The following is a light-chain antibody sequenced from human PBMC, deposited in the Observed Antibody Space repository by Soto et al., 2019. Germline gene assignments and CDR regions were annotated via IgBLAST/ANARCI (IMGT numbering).Light chain of an antibody. CDR2: GTS. J-gene: IGKJ4*01. CDR3: QQYNDWPPLT. V-gene: IGKV3-15*01. CDR1: QSVNIN. Sequence: EIVMTQSPATLSVSPGERATLSCRASQSVNINLAWYQQKPGQAPRLLSYGTSTRATGVPARFSGSGSGTEFTLTVSNLQSEDFAVYYCQQYNDWPPLTFGGGTKVDIK.